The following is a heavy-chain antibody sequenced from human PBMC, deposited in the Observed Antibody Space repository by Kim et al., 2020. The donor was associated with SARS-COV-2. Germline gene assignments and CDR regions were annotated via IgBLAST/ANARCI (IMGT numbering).Heavy chain of an antibody. CDR3: AKDISSSGYYYRGDY. CDR2: ISYDGSNK. Sequence: GGSLRLSCAASGFTFSSYGMHWVRQAPGKGLEWVAVISYDGSNKYYADSVKGRFTISRDNSKNTLYLQMNSLRAEDTAVYYCAKDISSSGYYYRGDYWGQGTLVTVSS. J-gene: IGHJ4*02. D-gene: IGHD3-22*01. CDR1: GFTFSSYG. V-gene: IGHV3-30*18.